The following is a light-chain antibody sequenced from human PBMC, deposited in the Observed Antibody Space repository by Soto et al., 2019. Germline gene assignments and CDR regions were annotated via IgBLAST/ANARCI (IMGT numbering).Light chain of an antibody. Sequence: EIVMTQSPATLSVSPGERATLSCRASQSVSSNLAWYQQKPGQAPRLLIYGASTGATGIPARISGSGSGTEFTLTISSLQSEDFAVYYCQQYHNWPLYTFGQGTKLEIK. CDR1: QSVSSN. CDR3: QQYHNWPLYT. CDR2: GAS. J-gene: IGKJ2*01. V-gene: IGKV3-15*01.